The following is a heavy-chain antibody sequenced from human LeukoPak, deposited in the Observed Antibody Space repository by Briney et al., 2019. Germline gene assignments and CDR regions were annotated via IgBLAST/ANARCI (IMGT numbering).Heavy chain of an antibody. CDR1: GFTFDDYG. CDR3: AKQYYSSGSYYPAFDY. V-gene: IGHV3-7*01. CDR2: IKQDGSEK. D-gene: IGHD3-10*01. J-gene: IGHJ4*02. Sequence: PGGSLRLSCAASGFTFDDYGMSWVRQAPGKGLDWVANIKQDGSEKYYVDSVKGRFTISRDNAKNSLYLQMNSLRAEDTAVYYCAKQYYSSGSYYPAFDYWGQGTLVTVSS.